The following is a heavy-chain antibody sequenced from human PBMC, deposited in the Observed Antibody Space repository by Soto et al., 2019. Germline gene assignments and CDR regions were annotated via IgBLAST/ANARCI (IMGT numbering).Heavy chain of an antibody. D-gene: IGHD2-21*01. CDR2: IKEDGSER. CDR1: GFTFSNYW. V-gene: IGHV3-7*01. Sequence: GGSLRLSCAASGFTFSNYWMSWVRQAPGKGLEWVANIKEDGSERNYVDSVKGRFTISRDNAENSLYLQMNSLRAEDTAVYYCASARHIGPWGQGTLVTVSS. J-gene: IGHJ5*02. CDR3: ASARHIGP.